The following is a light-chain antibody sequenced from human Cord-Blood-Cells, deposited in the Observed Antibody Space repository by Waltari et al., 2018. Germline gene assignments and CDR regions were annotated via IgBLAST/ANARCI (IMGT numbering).Light chain of an antibody. CDR3: QQYNNWPRT. Sequence: EIVMTQSPATLSVSPGERATLSCKASQSVSSNLAWYQQKPGQAPRLLIYGASTRSTGIPARFSRIWSGTGFTLTISSLQSEYFAVYYCQQYNNWPRTFGQGTKVEIK. V-gene: IGKV3-15*01. J-gene: IGKJ1*01. CDR1: QSVSSN. CDR2: GAS.